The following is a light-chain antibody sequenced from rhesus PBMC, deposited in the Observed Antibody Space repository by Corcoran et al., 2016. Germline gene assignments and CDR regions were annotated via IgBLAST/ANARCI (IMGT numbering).Light chain of an antibody. V-gene: IGKV1-19*01. CDR1: QGISSC. J-gene: IGKJ2*01. CDR3: QQYDDLPYS. CDR2: AAS. Sequence: DIQMTQSPSPLSASVGDKVTITCHASQGISSCLAWYQQHPVKAPKPLIYAASSLQSGVPSRFSGSGSGTDYTLTISSLQPEDFATYCCQQYDDLPYSFGQGTKVEIK.